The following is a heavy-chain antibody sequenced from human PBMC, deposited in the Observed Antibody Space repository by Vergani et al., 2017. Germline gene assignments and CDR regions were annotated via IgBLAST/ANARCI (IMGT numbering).Heavy chain of an antibody. CDR2: IHHSGAT. D-gene: IGHD3-16*01. Sequence: QVQLQESGPGLVKPSETLSLTCTVSGGSITNNFWSWIRRPPGKGLGWIGYIHHSGATNSKSSLRSRVSISIDTSKSSFSLRLSSVTTADTAMYYCARDTFHLDSENYDDVFDGWGQGTMVIVSS. V-gene: IGHV4-59*01. CDR1: GGSITNNF. J-gene: IGHJ3*01. CDR3: ARDTFHLDSENYDDVFDG.